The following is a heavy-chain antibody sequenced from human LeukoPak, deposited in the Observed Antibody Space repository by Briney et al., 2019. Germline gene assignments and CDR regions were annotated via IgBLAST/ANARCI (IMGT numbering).Heavy chain of an antibody. CDR3: ARGPYYYDSSGYNRA. CDR2: INHSGST. J-gene: IGHJ5*02. V-gene: IGHV4-34*01. Sequence: PSETLSLTCAVYGGSFSGYYWSWIRQPPGKGLEWIGEINHSGSTNYNPSLKSRVTISVDTSKNQFSLKLSSVTAADTAVYYCARGPYYYDSSGYNRAWGQGTLVTVSS. D-gene: IGHD3-22*01. CDR1: GGSFSGYY.